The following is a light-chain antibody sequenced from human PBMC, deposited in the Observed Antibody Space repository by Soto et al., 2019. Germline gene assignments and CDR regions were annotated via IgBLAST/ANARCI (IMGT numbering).Light chain of an antibody. CDR2: DVS. J-gene: IGKJ4*01. CDR1: QSVSSY. Sequence: EIVLTQSPATLSLSPGERATLSCRASQSVSSYLAWFQQKPGQAPRLLMYDVSNRATGIPARFSGSGSGTDFTLTISSLEPEDFAVYYCQQRSNWPLTFGGGTKVEIK. CDR3: QQRSNWPLT. V-gene: IGKV3-11*01.